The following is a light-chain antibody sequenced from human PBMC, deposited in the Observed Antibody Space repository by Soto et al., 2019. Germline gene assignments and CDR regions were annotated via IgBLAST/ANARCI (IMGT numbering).Light chain of an antibody. CDR3: QNSYSTPYT. CDR1: QSISSY. CDR2: ASF. Sequence: DIQMTQSPSSLSVSVGDRVTITCRASQSISSYLNWYQQKPGKAPKLLIYASFNLQSGVPSMFSGSGSGTDFTLTTSSLDSIDFATYSCQNSYSTPYTFGQGTKLESK. J-gene: IGKJ2*01. V-gene: IGKV1-39*01.